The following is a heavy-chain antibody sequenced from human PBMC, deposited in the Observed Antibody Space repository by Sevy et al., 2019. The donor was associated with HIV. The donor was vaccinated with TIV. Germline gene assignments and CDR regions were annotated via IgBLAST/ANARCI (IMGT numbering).Heavy chain of an antibody. CDR2: IYYNGPI. Sequence: SETLSLTCTVSGGSITSLYWNWIRQPPGKGLEWIANIYYNGPINYNPSLKSRVTLSLDTSKNQFSLRLSSVTAADTAMYYCAGENAWGRGYSGGQGTLVTVSS. D-gene: IGHD1-26*01. J-gene: IGHJ5*01. CDR1: GGSITSLY. CDR3: AGENAWGRGYS. V-gene: IGHV4-59*08.